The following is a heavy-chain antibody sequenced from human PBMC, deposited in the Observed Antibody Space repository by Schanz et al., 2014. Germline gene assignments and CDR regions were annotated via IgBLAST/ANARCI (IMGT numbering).Heavy chain of an antibody. CDR3: AKLSSSGRLAGYFDY. CDR1: GFTFSNYA. J-gene: IGHJ4*02. Sequence: VQLLESGGGLVRPGGSLRLSCAASGFTFSNYAMSWVRQAPGKGLEWVSGFIVDSGNTYYAGSVKGRFSISRDYSKNTLYLQMSSLRAEDTAIYYCAKLSSSGRLAGYFDYWGQGALVTVSS. V-gene: IGHV3-23*01. CDR2: FIVDSGNT. D-gene: IGHD6-19*01.